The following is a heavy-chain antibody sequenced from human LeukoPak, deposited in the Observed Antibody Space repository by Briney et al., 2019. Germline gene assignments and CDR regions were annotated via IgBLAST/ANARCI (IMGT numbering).Heavy chain of an antibody. J-gene: IGHJ4*02. CDR2: IIPIFGTA. V-gene: IGHV1-69*13. D-gene: IGHD5-12*01. CDR3: ARLGVATTVDY. CDR1: GGTFSSYA. Sequence: GASVKVSCKASGGTFSSYAISWVRQAPGQVLEWMGGIIPIFGTANYAQKFQGRVTITADESTSTAYMELSSLRSEDTAVYYCARLGVATTVDYWGQGTLVTVSS.